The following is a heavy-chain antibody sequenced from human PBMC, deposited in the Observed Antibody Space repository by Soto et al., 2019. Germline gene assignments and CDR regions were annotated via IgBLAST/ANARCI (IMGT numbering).Heavy chain of an antibody. Sequence: QDQLVQSGAEVKKPGSSVKVSCKAFGGPFSSHTFSWVRQAPGQGLEWMGRIIPALGTTTYAQKFQGRVTITADESVTTVYMELNILRTEDTAVYYCARPDFGDYWYFDLWGRGPLGTVSS. CDR1: GGPFSSHT. CDR3: ARPDFGDYWYFDL. V-gene: IGHV1-69*08. CDR2: IIPALGTT. D-gene: IGHD4-17*01. J-gene: IGHJ2*01.